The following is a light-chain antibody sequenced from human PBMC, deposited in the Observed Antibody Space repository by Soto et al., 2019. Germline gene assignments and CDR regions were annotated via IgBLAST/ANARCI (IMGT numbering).Light chain of an antibody. CDR2: GAS. CDR3: QQTHAVPLT. V-gene: IGKV1-39*01. Sequence: DVQMTQSPSSLSASVGYRVTITCRASQPISNYLNWYQQKAGEAPKVLIFGASSPQTGVPSKFSGSGYGTDFTLIINNLHPDDFATYYCQQTHAVPLTFGQGTRLEIK. CDR1: QPISNY. J-gene: IGKJ5*01.